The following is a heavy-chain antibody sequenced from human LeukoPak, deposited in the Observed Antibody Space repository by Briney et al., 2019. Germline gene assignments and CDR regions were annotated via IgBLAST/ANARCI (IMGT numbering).Heavy chain of an antibody. CDR1: GGSISSYY. D-gene: IGHD6-13*01. J-gene: IGHJ3*02. CDR3: ARARYSNSWYAVDI. CDR2: IYHTGSN. Sequence: PSETLSLTCIVSGGSISSYYWSWIRQPPGKGLESIGYIYHTGSNNYSPSLKSRVTMSVDTSKNQFSLKLSSVTAADTAVYYCARARYSNSWYAVDIWGQGTMVTVSS. V-gene: IGHV4-59*08.